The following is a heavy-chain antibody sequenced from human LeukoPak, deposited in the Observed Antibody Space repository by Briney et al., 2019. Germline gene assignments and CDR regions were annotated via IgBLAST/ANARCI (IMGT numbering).Heavy chain of an antibody. J-gene: IGHJ4*02. V-gene: IGHV1-2*02. CDR3: ARDAASESHAYTFDY. Sequence: GASVKVSCKASGFPFTDFYIHWVRQAPGQGLEWMGEINLRTGGTKYVKNLQGRVTMTRDTSITTAYVELSRLTFDDTAMYYCARDAASESHAYTFDYWGQGVLATVSS. CDR1: GFPFTDFY. D-gene: IGHD3-16*01. CDR2: INLRTGGT.